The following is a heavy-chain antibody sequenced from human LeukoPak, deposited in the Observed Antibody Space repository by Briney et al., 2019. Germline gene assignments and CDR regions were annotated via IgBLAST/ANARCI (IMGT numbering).Heavy chain of an antibody. V-gene: IGHV3-11*01. CDR3: ASGYRSGYHY. J-gene: IGHJ4*02. CDR1: GFTFSDFF. CDR2: ISYRADTP. D-gene: IGHD2-8*02. Sequence: GGSLRLSCVASGFTFSDFFMSWIRQAPGKGLEWISFISYRADTPYYADSVKGRFTISRDNAKNSVFLQMNSLRVEDTAVYYCASGYRSGYHYGGQGTLVSVSS.